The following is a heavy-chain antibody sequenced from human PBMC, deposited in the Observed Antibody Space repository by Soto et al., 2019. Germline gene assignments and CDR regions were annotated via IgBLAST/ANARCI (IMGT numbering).Heavy chain of an antibody. Sequence: ASVKVSCKASGYTFTGYYIHWVRQAPGQGLEWMGWINPNSGGTNYAQKFQGWVTMTRDTSISTAYMELSRLRSEDTAVYFCATACRDGYNCLDYWGQGTLVTVSS. CDR3: ATACRDGYNCLDY. V-gene: IGHV1-2*04. D-gene: IGHD5-12*01. CDR2: INPNSGGT. J-gene: IGHJ4*02. CDR1: GYTFTGYY.